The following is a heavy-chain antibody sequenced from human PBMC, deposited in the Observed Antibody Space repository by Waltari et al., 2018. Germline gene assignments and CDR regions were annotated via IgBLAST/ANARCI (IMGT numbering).Heavy chain of an antibody. V-gene: IGHV3-23*03. D-gene: IGHD2-15*01. CDR1: GIPFSGYA. CDR3: ARCTGGSCYGFDY. CDR2: ISGGGTGT. Sequence: EVQLLESGGGLVQPGGSLRLSCAASGIPFSGYAMSWVRQAPWKGLEWVAFISGGGTGTYYGDSVKGRFTISRDNSKSTVYLQMNSLRAEDTAVYYCARCTGGSCYGFDYWGQGTLVTVSS. J-gene: IGHJ4*02.